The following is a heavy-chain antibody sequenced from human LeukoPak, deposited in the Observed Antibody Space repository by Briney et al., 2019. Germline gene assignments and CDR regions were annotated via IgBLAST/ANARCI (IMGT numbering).Heavy chain of an antibody. D-gene: IGHD5-24*01. V-gene: IGHV4-34*01. CDR1: GGSFSGYY. Sequence: SETLSLTCAVYGGSFSGYYWSWIRQPPGKGLEWIAEINHSGSTNYNPSLKSRVTISVDTSKNQFSLKLSSVTAADTAVYYCARGEPRDGYNYSYFDYWGQGTLVTVSS. CDR3: ARGEPRDGYNYSYFDY. J-gene: IGHJ4*02. CDR2: INHSGST.